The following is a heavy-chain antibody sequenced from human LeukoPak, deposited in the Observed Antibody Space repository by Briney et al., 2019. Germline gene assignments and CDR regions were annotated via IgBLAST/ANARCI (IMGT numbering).Heavy chain of an antibody. CDR3: ANIWFGDGYYGMDV. V-gene: IGHV4-34*01. CDR1: GGSFSGYY. CDR2: INHSGST. J-gene: IGHJ6*02. Sequence: PSETLSLTCAVYGGSFSGYYWSWMRQPPGKGLEWIGEINHSGSTNYNPSLKSRVTISVDTSKNQFSLKLSSVTAADTAVYYCANIWFGDGYYGMDVWGQGTTVTVSS. D-gene: IGHD3-10*01.